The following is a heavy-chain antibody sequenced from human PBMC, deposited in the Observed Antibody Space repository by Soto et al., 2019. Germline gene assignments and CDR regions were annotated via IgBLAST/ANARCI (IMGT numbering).Heavy chain of an antibody. D-gene: IGHD2-8*01. J-gene: IGHJ6*02. Sequence: SETLSLTCTVSGDSINSGDNNWSWIRQPPGRGLEWIGYIYYSGSTYYNPSLESRLTISVDTSKNHFSLKLTSVTAADTAVYYCARWVLDYGMDVWGQGTTVTVSS. CDR3: ARWVLDYGMDV. V-gene: IGHV4-30-4*01. CDR2: IYYSGST. CDR1: GDSINSGDNN.